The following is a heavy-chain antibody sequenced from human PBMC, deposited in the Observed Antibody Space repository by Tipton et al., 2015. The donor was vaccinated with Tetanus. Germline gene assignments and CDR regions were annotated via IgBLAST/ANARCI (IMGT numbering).Heavy chain of an antibody. CDR3: ARYGKGYCSGGDCYSDAFEI. Sequence: TLSLTCTVSGDSISSYYWSWIRQPPGRGLEWIGHIYYTGNTRYSPSLKSRVTISVDPSKNQFSLKLSSVTAADTAVYYCARYGKGYCSGGDCYSDAFEIWGQGTMVTVFS. J-gene: IGHJ3*02. D-gene: IGHD2-15*01. CDR1: GDSISSYY. V-gene: IGHV4-59*07. CDR2: IYYTGNT.